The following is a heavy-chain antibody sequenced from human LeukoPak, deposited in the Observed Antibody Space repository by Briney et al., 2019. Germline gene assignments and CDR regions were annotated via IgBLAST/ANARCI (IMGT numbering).Heavy chain of an antibody. D-gene: IGHD7-27*01. J-gene: IGHJ4*02. CDR2: IYHSGST. CDR3: ARVRTGDLSHFDY. V-gene: IGHV4-38-2*01. CDR1: GYSISSGYY. Sequence: PSETLSLTCVVSGYSISSGYYWGWIRQPPGKGLELIGSIYHSGSTYYNPSLKSRVTISVDTSKNQFSLKLSSVTAADTAVYYSARVRTGDLSHFDYWGQGTLVTVSS.